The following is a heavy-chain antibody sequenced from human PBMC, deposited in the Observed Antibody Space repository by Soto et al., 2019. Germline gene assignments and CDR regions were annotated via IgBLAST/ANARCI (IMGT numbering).Heavy chain of an antibody. CDR2: IYYSGST. CDR3: ARVVGRYDFWSGYSFDWFDP. CDR1: GGSISSSSYY. V-gene: IGHV4-61*01. J-gene: IGHJ5*02. Sequence: TSETLSLTCTVSGGSISSSSYYWSWIRQPPGKGLEWIGYIYYSGSTNYNPSLKSRVTISVDTSKNQFSLKLSSVTAADTAVYYCARVVGRYDFWSGYSFDWFDPWGQGTLVTVSS. D-gene: IGHD3-3*01.